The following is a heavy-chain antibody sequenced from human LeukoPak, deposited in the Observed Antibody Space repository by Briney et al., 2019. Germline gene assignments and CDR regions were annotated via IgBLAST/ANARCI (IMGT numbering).Heavy chain of an antibody. CDR3: ARTSGGSWFDP. CDR2: INHIGST. J-gene: IGHJ5*02. CDR1: GGSISGYY. Sequence: SETLSLTCTVSGGSISGYYWSWVRQSPEKGLEWIGEINHIGSTKYNSSLKSRVIASVDTSKRKVFLKMTSVTAADTAVYYCARTSGGSWFDPWGQGTLVTVSS. V-gene: IGHV4-34*01. D-gene: IGHD6-19*01.